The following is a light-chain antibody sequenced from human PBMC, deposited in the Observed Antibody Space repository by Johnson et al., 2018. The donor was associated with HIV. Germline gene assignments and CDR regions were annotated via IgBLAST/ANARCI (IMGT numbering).Light chain of an antibody. V-gene: IGLV1-51*02. CDR3: GTWDNSLSWV. CDR1: SSNIGNNY. Sequence: QSVLTQPPSVSAAPGQKVTVSCSGSSSNIGNNYVSWYQQLPGTAPKLLIYENNKRPSGIPDRFSGSKSDTSATLGITGLQTGDEADYYCGTWDNSLSWVFGTGTTVPVL. CDR2: ENN. J-gene: IGLJ1*01.